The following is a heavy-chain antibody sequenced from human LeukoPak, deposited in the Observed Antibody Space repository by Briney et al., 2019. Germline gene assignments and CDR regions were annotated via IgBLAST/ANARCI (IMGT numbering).Heavy chain of an antibody. D-gene: IGHD2-2*01. Sequence: SETLSLTCTVSGGSISSSSYYWGWIRQPPGKGLEWIGSIYYSGSTYYNPSLKSRVTISVDTSKNQFSLKLSSVTAADTAVYYCASSSLRGNSYWGQGTLVTVSS. V-gene: IGHV4-39*07. CDR3: ASSSLRGNSY. J-gene: IGHJ4*02. CDR2: IYYSGST. CDR1: GGSISSSSYY.